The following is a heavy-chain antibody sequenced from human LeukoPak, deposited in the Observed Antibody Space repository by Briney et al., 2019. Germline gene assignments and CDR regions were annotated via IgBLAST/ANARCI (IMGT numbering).Heavy chain of an antibody. CDR1: GFTFSSYA. CDR3: ARGSDSSSWLVYYYYYGMDV. D-gene: IGHD6-13*01. CDR2: ISYDGSNK. J-gene: IGHJ6*02. V-gene: IGHV3-30*04. Sequence: GGSLRLSCAASGFTFSSYAMHWVRQAPGKGLEWVAVISYDGSNKYYADSVKGRFTISRDNSKNTLYLQMNSLRAEDTAVYYCARGSDSSSWLVYYYYYGMDVWGQGTTVTVSS.